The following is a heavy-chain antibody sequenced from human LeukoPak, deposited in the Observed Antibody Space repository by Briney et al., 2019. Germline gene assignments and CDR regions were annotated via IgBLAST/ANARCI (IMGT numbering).Heavy chain of an antibody. D-gene: IGHD5-24*01. CDR3: ARGEQEMATMSIDY. CDR1: GFTFSGYA. CDR2: ISTDGNDK. J-gene: IGHJ4*02. V-gene: IGHV3-30*04. Sequence: GGSLRLSCAASGFTFSGYAMHWVRQAPGKGLEWLTVISTDGNDKHYADSVKGRFTIFRDNAKNSLYLQMDGLRAEDTAVYYCARGEQEMATMSIDYWGQGTLVTVSS.